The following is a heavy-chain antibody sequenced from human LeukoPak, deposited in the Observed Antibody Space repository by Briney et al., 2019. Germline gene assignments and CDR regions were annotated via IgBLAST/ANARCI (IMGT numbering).Heavy chain of an antibody. CDR2: IRGSGGIT. CDR1: GFTFSSYG. Sequence: GGSLRLSCAASGFTFSSYGMTWVRQAPGKGLEWVSAIRGSGGITFYADSVKGRFTISRDNSKNTLYLQMNSLTVEDTAVYYCAKDLGDYEGPPVDYWGQGTLVTVSS. CDR3: AKDLGDYEGPPVDY. V-gene: IGHV3-23*01. J-gene: IGHJ4*02. D-gene: IGHD3-16*01.